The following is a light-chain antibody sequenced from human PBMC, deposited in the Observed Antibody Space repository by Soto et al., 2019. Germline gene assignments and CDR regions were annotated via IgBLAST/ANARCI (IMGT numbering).Light chain of an antibody. CDR2: DDR. CDR3: QVWDTTSDHFF. J-gene: IGLJ1*01. CDR1: NIGSYN. V-gene: IGLV3-21*02. Sequence: SYELSQPPSVSVVPGQTARITCGGNNIGSYNVHWYQQKPGLAPVLVVYDDRDRPSGIPERFSGSNSGNTAALTICRVEAGDEADYYCQVWDTTSDHFFFGTGTKVTVL.